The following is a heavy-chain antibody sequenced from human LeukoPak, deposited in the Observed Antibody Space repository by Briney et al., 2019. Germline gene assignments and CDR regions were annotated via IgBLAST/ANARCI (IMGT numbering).Heavy chain of an antibody. CDR2: INPNSGGT. J-gene: IGHJ4*02. CDR1: GYTFTGYF. CDR3: ARMPIVVVVAAMDY. Sequence: ASVKVSCKASGYTFTGYFMHWVRQAPGQGLEWMGWINPNSGGTNYAQKFQGRVTMTRDTSISTAYMELSRLRSDDTAVYYCARMPIVVVVAAMDYWGQGTLVTVSS. D-gene: IGHD2-15*01. V-gene: IGHV1-2*02.